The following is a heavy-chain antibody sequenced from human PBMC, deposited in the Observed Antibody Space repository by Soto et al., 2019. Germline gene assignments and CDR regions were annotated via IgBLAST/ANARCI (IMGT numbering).Heavy chain of an antibody. V-gene: IGHV3-30*18. D-gene: IGHD3-10*02. Sequence: QVQLVESGGGVVQPGRSRRLSCAASGFTFSSYGMHWVRQAPGKGLEWVAVISYDGSNKYYADSVKGRFTISRDNSKNKLYLQMNSLRAEDTAVYYCAKEFVRGFENWGPDGMDVWGQGTTVTVSS. J-gene: IGHJ6*02. CDR3: AKEFVRGFENWGPDGMDV. CDR1: GFTFSSYG. CDR2: ISYDGSNK.